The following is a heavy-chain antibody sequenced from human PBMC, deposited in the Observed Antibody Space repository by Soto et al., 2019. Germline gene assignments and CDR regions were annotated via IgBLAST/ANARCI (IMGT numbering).Heavy chain of an antibody. CDR2: VHGGGST. D-gene: IGHD3-16*01. V-gene: IGHV3-53*01. J-gene: IGHJ4*02. CDR1: GFTVSNNH. Sequence: VQLVESGGGLIQPGGSLRLSCAASGFTVSNNHMTWVRQAAGKGLELVSFVHGGGSTSYADSVKGRFTISRDNSKNTLYLQMDSLRAEDTAIYYCAGRLTTAARLDYWGRGTVVTVSS. CDR3: AGRLTTAARLDY.